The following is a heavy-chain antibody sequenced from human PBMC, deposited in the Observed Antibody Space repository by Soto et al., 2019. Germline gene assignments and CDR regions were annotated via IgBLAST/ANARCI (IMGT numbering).Heavy chain of an antibody. D-gene: IGHD1-26*01. CDR2: IYFDGITT. CDR1: GFTFNTHW. V-gene: IGHV3-74*01. Sequence: GGSLRLSCTASGFTFNTHWMHWVRQAPGKGLVWVSRIYFDGITTNYADSVKGRLTVSRDNAKNTVYLHVNTLRDEDTAVYYCARGGAMGADYWGQGTLVTVSS. J-gene: IGHJ4*02. CDR3: ARGGAMGADY.